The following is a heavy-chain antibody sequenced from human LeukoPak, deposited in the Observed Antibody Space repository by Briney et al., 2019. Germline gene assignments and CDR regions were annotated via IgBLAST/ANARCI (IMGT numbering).Heavy chain of an antibody. CDR3: AKDYDFWSGYSFDI. CDR1: GFTFSSYG. D-gene: IGHD3-3*01. J-gene: IGHJ3*02. Sequence: GGSLRLSCAASGFTFSSYGMHWVRQAPGKGLEWVAFIRYDGSNKYYADSVKGRFTISRDNSKNTLYLQMNSLRAEDTAVYYCAKDYDFWSGYSFDIWGQGTMVTVSS. CDR2: IRYDGSNK. V-gene: IGHV3-30*02.